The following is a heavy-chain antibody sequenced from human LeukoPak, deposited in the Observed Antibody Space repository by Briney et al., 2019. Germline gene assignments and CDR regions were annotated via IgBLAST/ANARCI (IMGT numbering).Heavy chain of an antibody. CDR2: INHSGST. D-gene: IGHD3-10*01. Sequence: KPSETLSLTCTVSGGSLSSYHWSWIRQPPGKGLEWIGEINHSGSTNYNPSLKSRVTISVDTSKNQFSLKLSSVTAADTAVYYCARGRPRYYYGSGSYYRGPFDYWGQGTLVTVSS. V-gene: IGHV4-34*01. CDR1: GGSLSSYH. CDR3: ARGRPRYYYGSGSYYRGPFDY. J-gene: IGHJ4*02.